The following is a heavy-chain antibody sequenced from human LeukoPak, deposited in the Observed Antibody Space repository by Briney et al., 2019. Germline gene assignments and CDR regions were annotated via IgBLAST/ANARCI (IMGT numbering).Heavy chain of an antibody. CDR3: ARRYVWGSYLDY. D-gene: IGHD3-16*01. Sequence: SETLSLTCTVSDGSISDNYWSWIRQSPGKGLEWIGYIYFRGDTYYNPSLKSRVTISLETSKNQFSLELSSVTAADTAVYFCARRYVWGSYLDYWGRGTHVTVSS. CDR2: IYFRGDT. J-gene: IGHJ4*02. CDR1: DGSISDNY. V-gene: IGHV4-59*01.